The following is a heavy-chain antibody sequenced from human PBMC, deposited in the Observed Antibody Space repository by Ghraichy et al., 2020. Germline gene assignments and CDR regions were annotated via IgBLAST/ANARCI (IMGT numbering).Heavy chain of an antibody. CDR3: ARQGVTAIPTYFQH. D-gene: IGHD2-21*02. CDR2: IYYTGST. V-gene: IGHV4-39*01. Sequence: SETLSLTCTVSGGSISSGSYYWGWIRQPPGKGLEWIGSIYYTGSTYYNPSLKSRVTIFVDTSKSQFSLKLSSVTAADTAVYYCARQGVTAIPTYFQHWGQGTLVTVSS. CDR1: GGSISSGSYY. J-gene: IGHJ1*01.